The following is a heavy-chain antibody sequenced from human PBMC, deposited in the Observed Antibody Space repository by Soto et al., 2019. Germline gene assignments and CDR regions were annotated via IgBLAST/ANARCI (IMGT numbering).Heavy chain of an antibody. V-gene: IGHV3-30*18. CDR2: ISYDGSNK. Sequence: QVQLVESGGGVVQPGRSLRLSCAASGFTFSSYGMHWVRQAPGKGLEWVAVISYDGSNKYYADSVKGRFTISRDNSKNTLYLQMNSLRAEDTAVYYCAKDDSVRHYDSSGHTWGFDYWGQGTLVTVSS. J-gene: IGHJ4*02. D-gene: IGHD3-22*01. CDR3: AKDDSVRHYDSSGHTWGFDY. CDR1: GFTFSSYG.